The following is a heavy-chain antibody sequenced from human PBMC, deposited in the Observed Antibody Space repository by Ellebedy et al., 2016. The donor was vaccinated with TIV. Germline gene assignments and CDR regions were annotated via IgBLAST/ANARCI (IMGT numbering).Heavy chain of an antibody. CDR2: IYYTGST. J-gene: IGHJ3*02. CDR3: ARNGPTVIDDAFDI. V-gene: IGHV4-59*01. Sequence: SETLSLXXTVSGDSIGSYYWSWIRQPPGRGLEWIGYIYYTGSTNYNPSLKSRLTISLDTSKNQFSLKLRSVTAADTAVYYCARNGPTVIDDAFDIWGQGTMVTVSS. CDR1: GDSIGSYY. D-gene: IGHD3-22*01.